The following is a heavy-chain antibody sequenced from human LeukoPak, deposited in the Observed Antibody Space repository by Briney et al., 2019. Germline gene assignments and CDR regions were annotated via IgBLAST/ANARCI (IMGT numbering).Heavy chain of an antibody. D-gene: IGHD2-2*01. CDR3: ARQLGYCSSTSCYADKVDY. Sequence: PSETLCLSCTVSGVSISSSSYYWGWIRQPPGKGLEWIGSIYYSGSTYYNPSLKSRVTISVDTSKNQFSLKLSSVTAADTAVYYCARQLGYCSSTSCYADKVDYWGQGTLVTVSS. CDR1: GVSISSSSYY. J-gene: IGHJ4*02. V-gene: IGHV4-39*01. CDR2: IYYSGST.